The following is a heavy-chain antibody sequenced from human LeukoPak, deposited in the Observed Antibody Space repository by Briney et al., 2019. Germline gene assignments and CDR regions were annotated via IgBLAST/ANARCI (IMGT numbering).Heavy chain of an antibody. Sequence: GRSLRLSCAASGFTFSSYAMHWVRQAPGKGLEWVAVISYDGSNKYYADSVKGRFTISRDNSKNTLYLQMNSLRAEDTAVYYCARDGEVWAFDIWGQGTMVTVSS. V-gene: IGHV3-30-3*01. J-gene: IGHJ3*02. CDR3: ARDGEVWAFDI. CDR2: ISYDGSNK. CDR1: GFTFSSYA. D-gene: IGHD3-10*01.